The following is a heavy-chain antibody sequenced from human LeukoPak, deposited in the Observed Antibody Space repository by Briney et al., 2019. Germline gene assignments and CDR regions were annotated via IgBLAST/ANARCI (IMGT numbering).Heavy chain of an antibody. Sequence: SETLSLTCTVFGDSVSSGSYFWSWIRQPPGKGLEWIGYIYYSGSTNHNPSLKSRVTISVDTSKTQFSLKLSSVTAADTAVYYCASLEFCNSTTCYDSDYWGQGTLVTVSS. CDR2: IYYSGST. CDR1: GDSVSSGSYF. CDR3: ASLEFCNSTTCYDSDY. V-gene: IGHV4-61*01. D-gene: IGHD2/OR15-2a*01. J-gene: IGHJ4*02.